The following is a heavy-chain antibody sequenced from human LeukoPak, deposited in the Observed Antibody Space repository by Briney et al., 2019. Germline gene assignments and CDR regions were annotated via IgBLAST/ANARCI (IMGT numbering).Heavy chain of an antibody. CDR1: GFTFSRYI. J-gene: IGHJ3*02. Sequence: GGSLRLSCAASGFTFSRYIMNWVRQAPGKGLEWVSSISSSSSNIYYADSVKGRFTISRDNAQNSVYLQMDSLRAEDTAVYYCARDQEYGSAPDAFDIWGQGTMVTVSS. D-gene: IGHD3-10*01. CDR2: ISSSSSNI. CDR3: ARDQEYGSAPDAFDI. V-gene: IGHV3-21*01.